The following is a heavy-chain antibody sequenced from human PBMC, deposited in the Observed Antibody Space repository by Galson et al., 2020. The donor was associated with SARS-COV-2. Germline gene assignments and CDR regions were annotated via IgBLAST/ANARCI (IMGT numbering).Heavy chain of an antibody. CDR1: GFTFSSYS. CDR2: ISSSSSYI. CDR3: ARDPNDFWISYYMDV. D-gene: IGHD3-3*01. V-gene: IGHV3-21*01. J-gene: IGHJ6*03. Sequence: GGSLRLSCAASGFTFSSYSMNWVRQAPGKGLEWVSSISSSSSYIYYADSVKGRFTISRDNAKNSLYLQMNSLRAEDTAVYYCARDPNDFWISYYMDVWGKGTTVTVSS.